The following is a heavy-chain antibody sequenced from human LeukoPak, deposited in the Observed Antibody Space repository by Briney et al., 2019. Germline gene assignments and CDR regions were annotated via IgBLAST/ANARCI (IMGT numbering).Heavy chain of an antibody. CDR3: ARDAYYYDSSGKSLWFDP. V-gene: IGHV4-31*03. Sequence: SETLSLTCTVSGGSISSPTYYWAWIRQHPGKGLEWIGYIYYSGSTYYNPSLKSRVTISVNTSKNQFSLKLSSVTAADTAVYYCARDAYYYDSSGKSLWFDPWGQGTLVTVSS. CDR1: GGSISSPTYY. D-gene: IGHD3-22*01. CDR2: IYYSGST. J-gene: IGHJ5*02.